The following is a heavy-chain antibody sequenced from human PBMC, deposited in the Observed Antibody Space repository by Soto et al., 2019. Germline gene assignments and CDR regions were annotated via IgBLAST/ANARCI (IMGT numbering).Heavy chain of an antibody. CDR1: GITFSNYG. V-gene: IGHV3-33*01. D-gene: IGHD5-18*01. CDR3: ARWDGYGDL. CDR2: IWHDGSKK. J-gene: IGHJ4*02. Sequence: QVQLVESGGGVVQPGRSLRLSCVASGITFSNYGMYWVRQAPGKGLEWVAVIWHDGSKKYYADSVKGRFTISRDNSKNTLYLQMNSLRGGDTAVYYCARWDGYGDLWGQGTLVTVSS.